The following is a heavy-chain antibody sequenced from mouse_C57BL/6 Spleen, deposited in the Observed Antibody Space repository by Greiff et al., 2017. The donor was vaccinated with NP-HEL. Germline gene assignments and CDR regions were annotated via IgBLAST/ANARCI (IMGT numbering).Heavy chain of an antibody. CDR2: IDPETGGT. V-gene: IGHV1-15*01. J-gene: IGHJ2*01. CDR3: TRGENWNFDY. D-gene: IGHD4-1*01. Sequence: QVQLQQSGAELVRPGASVTLSCKASGYTFTDYEMRWVKQTPVHGLEWIGAIDPETGGTAYNQKFKGKAILTADKSSSTAYMELRSLTSEDSAVYYCTRGENWNFDYWGQGTTLTVSS. CDR1: GYTFTDYE.